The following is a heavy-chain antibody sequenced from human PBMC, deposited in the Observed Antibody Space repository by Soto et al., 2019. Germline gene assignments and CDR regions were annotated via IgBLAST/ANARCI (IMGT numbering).Heavy chain of an antibody. CDR2: IHHSGNT. J-gene: IGHJ3*02. Sequence: SETLSLTCAVSGFSITSGYFWGWIRQPPGKGLEWIGTIHHSGNTYYNPSLKSRVTISVDTSKNQFSLKLSSATAADTAVYYCARAVYGGNLHDAFDIWGQGTMVTV. D-gene: IGHD4-17*01. V-gene: IGHV4-38-2*01. CDR3: ARAVYGGNLHDAFDI. CDR1: GFSITSGYF.